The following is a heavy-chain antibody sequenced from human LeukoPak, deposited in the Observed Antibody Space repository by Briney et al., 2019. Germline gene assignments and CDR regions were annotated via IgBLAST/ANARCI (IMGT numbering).Heavy chain of an antibody. CDR3: ARSGGLQKFDY. CDR1: GFTFSSYG. D-gene: IGHD4-11*01. CDR2: ISYDGNTI. V-gene: IGHV3-30*03. J-gene: IGHJ4*02. Sequence: GGSLRLSCAASGFTFSSYGMHWVRQAPGKGLQWVAVISYDGNTIHYADSVKGRFIISRDTSKNTLYLQMNSLRAEDTAVYYCARSGGLQKFDYWGQGTLVTVSS.